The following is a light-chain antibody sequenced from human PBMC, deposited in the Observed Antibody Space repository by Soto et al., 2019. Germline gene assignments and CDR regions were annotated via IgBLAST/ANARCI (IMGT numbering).Light chain of an antibody. Sequence: EIVMTQSPATLSVSPGERATLSCRASQSVSTNLVWYQQKPGQDPRLLIYGASTRATGVPCRFSGTGSGTEFSLTIRSLHSDDSAVYYCQQYNHWWTFGQGTKV. J-gene: IGKJ1*01. V-gene: IGKV3-15*01. CDR2: GAS. CDR3: QQYNHWWT. CDR1: QSVSTN.